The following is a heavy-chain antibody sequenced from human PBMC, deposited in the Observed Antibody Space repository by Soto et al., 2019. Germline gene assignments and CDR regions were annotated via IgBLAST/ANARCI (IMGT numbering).Heavy chain of an antibody. J-gene: IGHJ3*02. CDR1: GYTFTSYG. V-gene: IGHV1-18*04. D-gene: IGHD1-20*01. CDR3: ARVSITPRSLNRVGAFDI. Sequence: QGQLVQSGAEVKKPGASVKVSCKASGYTFTSYGISWVRQAPGQGLEWMGWISAYNGNTNYAQKLQGRVTMTTDTSTSTAYMELRSLRSDDTAVYYCARVSITPRSLNRVGAFDIWGQGTMVTVSS. CDR2: ISAYNGNT.